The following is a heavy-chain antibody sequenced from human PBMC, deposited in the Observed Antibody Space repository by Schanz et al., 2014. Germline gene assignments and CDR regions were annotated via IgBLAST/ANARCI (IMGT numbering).Heavy chain of an antibody. Sequence: VQLVESGGGLVQPGGSLRLSCSASGFTFSIYAMHWVRQAPGKGLEYISAISNNGDSTYYADSVKDRFTISRDNSKNTVYLQMNSLRPGDTAVYYCARESSNDIVLVPGAVFDHWGQGTLVTVSS. J-gene: IGHJ4*02. D-gene: IGHD2-2*01. CDR1: GFTFSIYA. CDR2: ISNNGDST. V-gene: IGHV3-64*04. CDR3: ARESSNDIVLVPGAVFDH.